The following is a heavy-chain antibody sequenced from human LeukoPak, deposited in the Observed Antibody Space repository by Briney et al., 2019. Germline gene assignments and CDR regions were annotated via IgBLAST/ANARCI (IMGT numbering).Heavy chain of an antibody. V-gene: IGHV3-21*01. J-gene: IGHJ5*02. CDR2: ISSSSSYI. D-gene: IGHD2-21*01. CDR1: GFSFSSYS. CDR3: AREGGDFEPNWFDP. Sequence: GGSLRLSCAASGFSFSSYSMNWVRQAPGKGLEWVSSISSSSSYIYYADSVKGRFTISRDNAKNSLYLQMNSLRAEDTAVYYCAREGGDFEPNWFDPWGQGTLVTVSS.